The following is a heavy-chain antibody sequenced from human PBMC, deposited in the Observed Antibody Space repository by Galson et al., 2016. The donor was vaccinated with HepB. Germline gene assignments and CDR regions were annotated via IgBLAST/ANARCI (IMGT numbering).Heavy chain of an antibody. Sequence: SLRLSCAVSGLTVSGDYMSWVRQAPGKGLEWVSVLYRDGSTYYADSVEGRFTISRDNSRNTLYLQMNSLRAEDTAMCYCARNMYGAATNYIGDVFDIWGQGTMVTVSS. V-gene: IGHV3-53*01. CDR3: ARNMYGAATNYIGDVFDI. CDR2: LYRDGST. CDR1: GLTVSGDY. J-gene: IGHJ3*02. D-gene: IGHD3-10*01.